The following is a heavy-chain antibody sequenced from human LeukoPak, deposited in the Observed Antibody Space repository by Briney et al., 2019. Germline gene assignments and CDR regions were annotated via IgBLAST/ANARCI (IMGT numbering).Heavy chain of an antibody. Sequence: GGSLGLSCAASGFTFSSYGMHWVRQAPGKGLEWVAVIWYDGSNKYYADSVKGRFTISRDNSKNTLYLQMNSLRAEDTAVYYCARDGIGEQQLVRYFDYWGQGTLVTVSS. D-gene: IGHD6-13*01. CDR1: GFTFSSYG. J-gene: IGHJ4*02. CDR3: ARDGIGEQQLVRYFDY. CDR2: IWYDGSNK. V-gene: IGHV3-33*01.